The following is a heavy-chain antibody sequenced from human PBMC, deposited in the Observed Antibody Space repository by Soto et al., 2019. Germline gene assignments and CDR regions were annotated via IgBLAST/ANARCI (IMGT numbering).Heavy chain of an antibody. CDR2: IYYSGSS. CDR1: GGSISTYY. J-gene: IGHJ4*02. Sequence: TSETLSLTCTVSGGSISTYYWSWIRQPPGKGLEWIGYIYYSGSSNYNPSLKSRVTISVDTSKNQFSLKLSSVTAADTAFYYCARQYNGYGSPWYFDHWGQGTLVTVSS. V-gene: IGHV4-59*08. CDR3: ARQYNGYGSPWYFDH. D-gene: IGHD5-12*01.